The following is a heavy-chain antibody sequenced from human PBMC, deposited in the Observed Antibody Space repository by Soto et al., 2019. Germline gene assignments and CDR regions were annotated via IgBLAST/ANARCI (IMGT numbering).Heavy chain of an antibody. V-gene: IGHV3-23*01. CDR1: GFTFSSYA. Sequence: EVQLLESGGGLVQPGGSLRLSCAASGFTFSSYAMSWVRQASGKGLEWVSAISGSGGSTYYADSVKGRFTISRDNSKNTLYQQMNSLRAEDTAVYYCAKDYDILTGYSPYLDYWGQGTLVTVSS. CDR3: AKDYDILTGYSPYLDY. CDR2: ISGSGGST. J-gene: IGHJ4*02. D-gene: IGHD3-9*01.